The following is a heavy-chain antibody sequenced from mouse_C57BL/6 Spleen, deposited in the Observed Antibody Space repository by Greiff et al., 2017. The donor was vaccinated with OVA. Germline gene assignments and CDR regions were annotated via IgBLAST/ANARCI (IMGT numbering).Heavy chain of an antibody. CDR3: ARDYYGSSYRWYFDV. Sequence: QVQLQQSGAELVKPGASVKMSCKASGYTFTSYWITWVKQRPGQGLEWIGDIYPGSGSTKYNEKFKSKATLTVDTASSTASMQLSSLTSEDSAVYYCARDYYGSSYRWYFDVWGTGTTVTVSS. CDR1: GYTFTSYW. D-gene: IGHD1-1*01. J-gene: IGHJ1*03. V-gene: IGHV1-55*01. CDR2: IYPGSGST.